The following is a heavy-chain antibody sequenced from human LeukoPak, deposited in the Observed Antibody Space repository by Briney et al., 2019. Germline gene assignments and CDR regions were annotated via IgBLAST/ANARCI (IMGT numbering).Heavy chain of an antibody. Sequence: GASVKVSCKASGGTFSSYATSWVRQAPGQGLEWMGGIIPIFGTANYAQKFQGRVTITADESTSTAYMELSSLRSEDTAVYYCARGSGSSGWLYYYYYGTDVWGQGTTVTVSS. J-gene: IGHJ6*02. D-gene: IGHD6-19*01. CDR3: ARGSGSSGWLYYYYYGTDV. CDR1: GGTFSSYA. CDR2: IIPIFGTA. V-gene: IGHV1-69*01.